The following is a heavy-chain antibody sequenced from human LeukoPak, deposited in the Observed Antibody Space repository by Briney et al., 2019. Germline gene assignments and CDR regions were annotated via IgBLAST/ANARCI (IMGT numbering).Heavy chain of an antibody. D-gene: IGHD3-3*01. V-gene: IGHV4-39*01. Sequence: KASETLSLTCTVSGCSISSSSYYWGWIRQPPGNGLEWIGTIYYSGHTYYNPSLKSRVTISVDTSKNQFSLKLSSVTAADTAVYYCARHRPDHDFWSGSNPTHYYYYMDVWGKGTTVTVSS. CDR2: IYYSGHT. CDR3: ARHRPDHDFWSGSNPTHYYYYMDV. J-gene: IGHJ6*03. CDR1: GCSISSSSYY.